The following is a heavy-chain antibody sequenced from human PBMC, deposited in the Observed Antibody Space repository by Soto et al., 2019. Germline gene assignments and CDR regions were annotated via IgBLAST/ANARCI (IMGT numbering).Heavy chain of an antibody. CDR1: GGSFSGYY. CDR2: INHSGST. D-gene: IGHD2-2*01. V-gene: IGHV4-34*01. J-gene: IGHJ4*02. CDR3: ARYFSSCLDY. Sequence: QVQLQQWGAGLLKPSETLSLTCAVYGGSFSGYYWSWIRQPPGKGLEWIGEINHSGSTNYNPSLKSRVTISVDTSKNQCSLKLSSVTAADTAVYYCARYFSSCLDYWGKGTLVTVSS.